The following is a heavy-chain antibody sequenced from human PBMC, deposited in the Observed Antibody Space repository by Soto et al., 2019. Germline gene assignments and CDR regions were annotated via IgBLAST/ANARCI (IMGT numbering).Heavy chain of an antibody. CDR3: ASLNNWSSGDGRIDV. V-gene: IGHV1-69*01. J-gene: IGHJ6*02. CDR1: GGTFNTYT. D-gene: IGHD1-20*01. CDR2: IMPLYAKP. Sequence: QVQLVQSGAEVNKPGSSVKVSCKASGGTFNTYTISWVRQVPGQGLEWMGGIMPLYAKPNYAQTFQGRLMITADEHTNTVYMELSSLRSEDTALYYCASLNNWSSGDGRIDVWGRGTAVSVSS.